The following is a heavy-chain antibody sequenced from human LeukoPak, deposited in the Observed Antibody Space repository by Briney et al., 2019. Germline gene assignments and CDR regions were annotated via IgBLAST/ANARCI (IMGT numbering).Heavy chain of an antibody. CDR2: ISGTGGST. D-gene: IGHD3-9*01. V-gene: IGHV3-23*01. Sequence: PGGSLRLSCAASGFTFSTYAMTWVRQAPGKGLEWVSLISGTGGSTYYADSVKGRFTISRDNSKNTLYLQMNSLRAEDTAVYYCARDLGGYFDWLVGTPDYWGQGTLVTVSS. CDR1: GFTFSTYA. J-gene: IGHJ4*02. CDR3: ARDLGGYFDWLVGTPDY.